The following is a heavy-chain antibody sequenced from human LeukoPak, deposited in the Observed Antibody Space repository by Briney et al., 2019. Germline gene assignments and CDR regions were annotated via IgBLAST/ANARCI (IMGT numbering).Heavy chain of an antibody. V-gene: IGHV3-64*01. CDR3: ARDSMVRGGGAFDI. CDR2: ISTNGGST. D-gene: IGHD3-10*01. CDR1: GFTFSNYS. J-gene: IGHJ3*02. Sequence: PGGSLRLSCAASGFTFSNYSMHWVRQAPGKGLEYVSSISTNGGSTDYANSVKGRFTISRDNSKSTLYLQMGSLRAEDMAVYYCARDSMVRGGGAFDIWGQGTMVTVSS.